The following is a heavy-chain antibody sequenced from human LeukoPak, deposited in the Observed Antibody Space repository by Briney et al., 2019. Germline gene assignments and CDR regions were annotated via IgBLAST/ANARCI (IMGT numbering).Heavy chain of an antibody. CDR2: INWNGGST. D-gene: IGHD1-26*01. Sequence: RSGGSLRLSCAASGFTFDDYGMSWVRHAPGKGLEWVSGINWNGGSTVYADSVKGRFTISRDNAKNSLYLQMNSLRAEDTALYYCARVHTSGSYLDDAFDIWGQGTMVTVSS. J-gene: IGHJ3*02. CDR1: GFTFDDYG. V-gene: IGHV3-20*04. CDR3: ARVHTSGSYLDDAFDI.